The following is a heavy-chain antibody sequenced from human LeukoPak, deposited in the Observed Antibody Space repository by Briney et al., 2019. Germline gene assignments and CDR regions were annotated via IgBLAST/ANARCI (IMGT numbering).Heavy chain of an antibody. CDR2: INPNSGGT. D-gene: IGHD1-1*01. Sequence: ASVKVSCKASGYTFTGYYIHWVRQAPGQGLEWMGWINPNSGGTNYAQKFQGRVTMTRDTSISTAYMELSGLKSDDTAVYYCARGPLERPFFDYWGQGTLVTVSS. V-gene: IGHV1-2*02. CDR1: GYTFTGYY. CDR3: ARGPLERPFFDY. J-gene: IGHJ4*02.